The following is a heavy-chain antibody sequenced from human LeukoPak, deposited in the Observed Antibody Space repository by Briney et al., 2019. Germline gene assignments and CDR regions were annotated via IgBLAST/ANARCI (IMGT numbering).Heavy chain of an antibody. D-gene: IGHD3-3*01. CDR1: GGSISSGDYY. CDR3: ARTLRFLEWLLHSNWFDP. CDR2: IYYSGST. Sequence: SETLSLTCTVSGGSISSGDYYWSWIRQPPGKGLEWIGYIYYSGSTYYNPSLKSLVTISVNTSKNQFSLKLSSVTAADTAVYYCARTLRFLEWLLHSNWFDPWGQGTLVTVSS. J-gene: IGHJ5*02. V-gene: IGHV4-30-4*08.